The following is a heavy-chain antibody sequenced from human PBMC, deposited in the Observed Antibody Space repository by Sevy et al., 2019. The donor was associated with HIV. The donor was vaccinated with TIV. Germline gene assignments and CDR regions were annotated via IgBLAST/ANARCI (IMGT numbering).Heavy chain of an antibody. CDR1: GFSFNRYW. CDR2: INQDASVT. J-gene: IGHJ4*02. V-gene: IGHV3-7*01. D-gene: IGHD6-13*01. CDR3: VRAIATPDSF. Sequence: GGSLRLSCVASGFSFNRYWMLWVRQAPGKGLEWVANINQDASVTYNADSVKGRFTISRDNARNLVSLQMNILRVEDTALYYCVRAIATPDSFWGQGTLVTVSS.